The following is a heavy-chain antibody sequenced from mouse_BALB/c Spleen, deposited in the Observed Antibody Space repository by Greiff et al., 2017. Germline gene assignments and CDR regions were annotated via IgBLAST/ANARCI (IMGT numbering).Heavy chain of an antibody. D-gene: IGHD4-1*01. V-gene: IGHV1S137*01. J-gene: IGHJ4*01. CDR2: ISTYYGDA. Sequence: QVQLQQSGAELVRPGVSVKISCKGSGYTFTDYAMHWVKQSHAKSLEWIGVISTYYGDASYNQKFKGKATMTVDKSSSTAYMELARLTSEDSAIYYCARKTGRDYYAMDYWGQGTSGTVSS. CDR3: ARKTGRDYYAMDY. CDR1: GYTFTDYA.